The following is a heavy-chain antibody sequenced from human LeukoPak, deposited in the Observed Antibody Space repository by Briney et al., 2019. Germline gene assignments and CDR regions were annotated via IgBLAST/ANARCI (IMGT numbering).Heavy chain of an antibody. Sequence: GESLKISCKGSGYSFTNYWIGWVRQMPGKGLEWMGIIYPGDSETRYSPSFQGQVTISADKSITTAYLQWSSLKASDTAMYYCARRPSRTRSNFDYWGQGTLVTVYS. CDR3: ARRPSRTRSNFDY. V-gene: IGHV5-51*01. CDR2: IYPGDSET. J-gene: IGHJ4*02. CDR1: GYSFTNYW. D-gene: IGHD1-14*01.